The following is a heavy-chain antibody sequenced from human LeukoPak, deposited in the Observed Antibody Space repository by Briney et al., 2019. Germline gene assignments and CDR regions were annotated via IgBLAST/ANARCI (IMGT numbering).Heavy chain of an antibody. J-gene: IGHJ6*02. D-gene: IGHD6-13*01. CDR3: AKAAAGYYYYGMDV. CDR2: IYYSGST. Sequence: SQTLSLTCTVSGGSISSYSCSWIRQPPGKGLEWIGFIYYSGSTNYNPSLKSRVTTSVDTSKKQFSLKLSSVTAADTAVYYCAKAAAGYYYYGMDVWGQGTTVTVSS. V-gene: IGHV4-59*08. CDR1: GGSISSYS.